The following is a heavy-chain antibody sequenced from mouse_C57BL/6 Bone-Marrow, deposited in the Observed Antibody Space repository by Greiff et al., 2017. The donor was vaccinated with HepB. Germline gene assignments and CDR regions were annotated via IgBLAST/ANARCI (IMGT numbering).Heavy chain of an antibody. Sequence: VQLQQSGAELVRPGASVKLSCTASGFNIKDYYMHWVKQRPEQGLEWIGRIDTEDGDTEYAPKFQGKATMTADTSSNTAYLQLSSLTSEDTAVYYCTTGGYYYDYDPWFAYWGQGTLVTVSA. CDR3: TTGGYYYDYDPWFAY. D-gene: IGHD2-4*01. J-gene: IGHJ3*01. V-gene: IGHV14-1*01. CDR2: IDTEDGDT. CDR1: GFNIKDYY.